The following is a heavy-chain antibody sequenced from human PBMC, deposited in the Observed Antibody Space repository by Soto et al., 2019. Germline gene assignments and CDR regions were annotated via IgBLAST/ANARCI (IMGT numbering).Heavy chain of an antibody. D-gene: IGHD3-3*01. V-gene: IGHV3-23*01. Sequence: GGSLRLSCAASGFTFSSYAMSWVRQAPGKGLEWVSAISGSGGSTYYADSVKGRFTISRDNSKNTLYLQMNSLRAEDTAVYYCAKGSPYYDFWSGYYVLDYWGQGTLVTVSS. CDR3: AKGSPYYDFWSGYYVLDY. CDR1: GFTFSSYA. CDR2: ISGSGGST. J-gene: IGHJ4*02.